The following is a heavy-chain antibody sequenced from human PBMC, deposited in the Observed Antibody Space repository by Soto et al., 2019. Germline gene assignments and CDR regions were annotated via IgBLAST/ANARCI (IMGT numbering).Heavy chain of an antibody. CDR3: ARDPAPTVTTLGYGLDV. D-gene: IGHD4-17*01. CDR2: IIPVFDTA. V-gene: IGHV1-69*01. CDR1: GGSFRRHA. J-gene: IGHJ6*02. Sequence: QVQLMQSGPEVKTPGSSVKVSCRASGGSFRRHAISWVRQAPGQGLEWMGGIIPVFDTANYAPKFLGRLTVTADESTNTAYMDLTSLTSEDTAVYYRARDPAPTVTTLGYGLDVWGQGTTVTV.